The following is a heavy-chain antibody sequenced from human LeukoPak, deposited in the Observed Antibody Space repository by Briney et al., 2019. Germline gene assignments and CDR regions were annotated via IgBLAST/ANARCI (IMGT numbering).Heavy chain of an antibody. J-gene: IGHJ4*02. CDR2: IRYDGSNK. CDR1: GFTFSIYG. CDR3: AKDEHSSGWDWFDF. D-gene: IGHD6-19*01. Sequence: GSLRLSCAASGFTFSIYGMHWVRQAPGKGLEWVAFIRYDGSNKYYADSVKGRFTISRDNSKNTLYLQMNSLRAEDTAVFYCAKDEHSSGWDWFDFWGQGTLVTVSS. V-gene: IGHV3-30*02.